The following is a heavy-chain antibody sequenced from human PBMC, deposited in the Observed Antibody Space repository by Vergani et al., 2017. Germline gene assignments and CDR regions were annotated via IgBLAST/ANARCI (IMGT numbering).Heavy chain of an antibody. CDR1: GYTFTDYY. J-gene: IGHJ6*02. V-gene: IGHV1-69*09. CDR2: IIPILGIA. Sequence: QVQLVQSGAEVKKPGATVKISCKVSGYTFTDYYMHWVQQAPGQGLEWMGRIIPILGIANYAQKFQGRVTITADKSTSTAYMELSSLRSEDTAVYYCARGEPYYGMDVWGQGTTVTVSS. CDR3: ARGEPYYGMDV. D-gene: IGHD1-26*01.